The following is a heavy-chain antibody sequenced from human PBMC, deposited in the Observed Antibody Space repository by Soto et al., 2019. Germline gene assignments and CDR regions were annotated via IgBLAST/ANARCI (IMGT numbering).Heavy chain of an antibody. CDR3: ARGKRGYSYALGFDY. J-gene: IGHJ4*02. CDR2: INHSGST. Sequence: QVQLQQWGAGLLKPSETLSLTCAVYGGSFSGYYWSWIRQPPGKGLEWIGEINHSGSTNYNPSLKSRVTISVDPSKNQFSLKLSSVTAADTAVYYCARGKRGYSYALGFDYWGQGTLVTVSS. D-gene: IGHD5-18*01. CDR1: GGSFSGYY. V-gene: IGHV4-34*01.